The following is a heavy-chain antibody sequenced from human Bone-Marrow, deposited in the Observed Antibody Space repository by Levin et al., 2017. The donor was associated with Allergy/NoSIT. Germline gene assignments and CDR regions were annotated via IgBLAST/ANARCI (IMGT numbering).Heavy chain of an antibody. J-gene: IGHJ4*02. Sequence: GGSLRLSCAASGFSFSNYAMSWVRQAPGKGLEWVSTIGDSGDNTYYADSVKGRFTISRDNSKNTLYLQMNSLRAEDTAVYYCAKVAVSWGQGALVTVSS. CDR3: AKVAVS. D-gene: IGHD6-19*01. CDR2: IGDSGDNT. CDR1: GFSFSNYA. V-gene: IGHV3-23*01.